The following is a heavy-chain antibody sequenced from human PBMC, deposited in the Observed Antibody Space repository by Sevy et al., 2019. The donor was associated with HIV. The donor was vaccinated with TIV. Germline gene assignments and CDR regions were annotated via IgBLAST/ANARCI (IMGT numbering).Heavy chain of an antibody. CDR2: IYYSGST. CDR1: GGSISSSSYY. Sequence: SETLSLTCTVSGGSISSSSYYWGWIRQPPGKGLEWIGSIYYSGSTYYNPSLKSRVTISVDTSKNQFSLKLSSVTAADTAVYYCARHGIVAMVLNWFDPWGQGTLVTVSS. J-gene: IGHJ5*02. D-gene: IGHD5-18*01. CDR3: ARHGIVAMVLNWFDP. V-gene: IGHV4-39*01.